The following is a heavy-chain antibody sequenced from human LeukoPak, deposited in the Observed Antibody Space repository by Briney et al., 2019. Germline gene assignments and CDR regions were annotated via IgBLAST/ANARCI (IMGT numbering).Heavy chain of an antibody. CDR1: GGSISSSNW. Sequence: SETLSLTCAVSGGSISSSNWWSWVRQPPGKGLEWIGEIYHSGSTNYNPSLKSRVTISVDKSKNQFSLKLSSVTAADTAVYYCARFTYGSGSHPCPREKYYFDYWGQGTLVTVSS. D-gene: IGHD3-10*01. CDR2: IYHSGST. CDR3: ARFTYGSGSHPCPREKYYFDY. V-gene: IGHV4-4*02. J-gene: IGHJ4*02.